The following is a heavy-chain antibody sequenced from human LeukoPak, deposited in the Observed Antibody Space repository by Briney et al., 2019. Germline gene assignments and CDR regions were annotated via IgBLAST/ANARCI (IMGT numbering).Heavy chain of an antibody. CDR1: GFTFSSYG. J-gene: IGHJ6*04. CDR2: IRYDGSNK. D-gene: IGHD1-26*01. CDR3: AKDLIPVGARTMDV. V-gene: IGHV3-30*02. Sequence: GGSLRLSCAASGFTFSSYGMHWVRQAPGKGLEWVAFIRYDGSNKYYADSVKGRFTISRDNSKNTLYLQMNSLRAEDTAVYYCAKDLIPVGARTMDVWGKGTTVTVSS.